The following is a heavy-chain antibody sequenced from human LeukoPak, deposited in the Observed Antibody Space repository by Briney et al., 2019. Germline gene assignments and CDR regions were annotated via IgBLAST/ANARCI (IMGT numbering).Heavy chain of an antibody. J-gene: IGHJ3*01. D-gene: IGHD5-24*01. CDR1: GFTVSSNY. V-gene: IGHV3-23*01. CDR2: ISGSGSST. Sequence: GGSLRLSCAASGFTVSSNYMSWVRQGPGKGLEWVSVISGSGSSTYYADSVKGRFTISRDNSKNTLYLQMNSLRAEDTAVYYCAKEMATIRAFDFWGQGTMVTVSS. CDR3: AKEMATIRAFDF.